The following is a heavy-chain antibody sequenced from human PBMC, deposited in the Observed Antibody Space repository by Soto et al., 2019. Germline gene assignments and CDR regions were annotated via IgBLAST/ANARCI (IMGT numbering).Heavy chain of an antibody. V-gene: IGHV1-69*13. CDR2: IIPIFGTA. CDR3: ARSRGVTYYYYGMDV. J-gene: IGHJ6*02. D-gene: IGHD4-4*01. Sequence: APVKVSCKASGGTFSSYAISWVRQDTGQGLEWMGGIIPIFGTANYAQKFQGRVTITADESTSTAYMELSSLRSEDTAVYYCARSRGVTYYYYGMDVWGQGTTVTVSS. CDR1: GGTFSSYA.